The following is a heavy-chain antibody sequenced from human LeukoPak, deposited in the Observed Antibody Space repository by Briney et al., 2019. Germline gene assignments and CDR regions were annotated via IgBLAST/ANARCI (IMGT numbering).Heavy chain of an antibody. CDR1: GFTFSSYG. D-gene: IGHD3-22*01. CDR3: AKLQGGYYYDSSGYPNY. J-gene: IGHJ4*02. Sequence: GGSLRLSCAASGFTFSSYGMHWVRQAPGKGLEWVAVISYDGSNKYYADSVKGRFTISRDNSKNTLYLQMNSLRAEDTAVYYCAKLQGGYYYDSSGYPNYWGQGTLVTVSS. CDR2: ISYDGSNK. V-gene: IGHV3-30*18.